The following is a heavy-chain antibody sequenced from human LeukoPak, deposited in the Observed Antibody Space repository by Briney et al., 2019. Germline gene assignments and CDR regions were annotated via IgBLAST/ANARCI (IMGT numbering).Heavy chain of an antibody. CDR2: IYPGDSDT. CDR1: GYRFTSYW. Sequence: GESLKISCKGSGYRFTSYWIGWVRQMPGKGLEWMGIIYPGDSDTRYSPSFQGQVTISADKSISTTYLQWSSLKASDTAMYYRARGIAAAGCDYWGQGTLVTVSS. D-gene: IGHD6-13*01. V-gene: IGHV5-51*01. J-gene: IGHJ4*02. CDR3: ARGIAAAGCDY.